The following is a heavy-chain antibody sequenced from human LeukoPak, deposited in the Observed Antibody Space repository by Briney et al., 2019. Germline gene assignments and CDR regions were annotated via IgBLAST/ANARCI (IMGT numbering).Heavy chain of an antibody. V-gene: IGHV1-2*06. CDR1: GYTFTGYY. Sequence: GASVKVSCKXSGYTFTGYYMHWVRQAPGQGLEWMGRINPNSGGTNYAQKFQGRVTMTRDTSISTAYMELSRLRSDDTAVYYCSIVGATTRYYFDYWGQGTLVTVSS. CDR2: INPNSGGT. D-gene: IGHD1-26*01. J-gene: IGHJ4*02. CDR3: SIVGATTRYYFDY.